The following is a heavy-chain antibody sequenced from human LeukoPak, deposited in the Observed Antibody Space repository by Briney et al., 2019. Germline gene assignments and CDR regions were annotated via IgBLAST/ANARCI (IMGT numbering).Heavy chain of an antibody. CDR3: ASLYGDYVQGYYFDY. V-gene: IGHV4-61*02. CDR1: GGSISSGSYY. J-gene: IGHJ4*02. Sequence: SQTLSLTCTVSGGSISSGSYYWSWIRQPAGKGLEWIGRIYTSGSTNYNPSLKSRVTISVDTSKNQFSLKLSSVTAADTAVYYCASLYGDYVQGYYFDYWGQGALVTVSS. CDR2: IYTSGST. D-gene: IGHD4-17*01.